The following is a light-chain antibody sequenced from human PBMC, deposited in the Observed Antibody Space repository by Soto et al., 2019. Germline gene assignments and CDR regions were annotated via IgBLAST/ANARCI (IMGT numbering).Light chain of an antibody. CDR1: QSVSSK. V-gene: IGKV3-15*01. Sequence: EIVMKQSPATLSVSPGEGATLSCKASQSVSSKLAWFQQKPGQAPRLLINGASTRATGIPARFSGSGSGTEFTLTISGLQSEDFAVYYCQQYNNWPPFTFGQGTKLEIK. CDR3: QQYNNWPPFT. CDR2: GAS. J-gene: IGKJ2*01.